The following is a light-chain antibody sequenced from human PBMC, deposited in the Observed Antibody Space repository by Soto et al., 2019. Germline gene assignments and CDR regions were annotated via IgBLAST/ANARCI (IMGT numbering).Light chain of an antibody. J-gene: IGLJ3*02. V-gene: IGLV1-44*01. CDR3: ASWDEGLDGWV. Sequence: QSVLTQPPSASGTPGQTVSISCSGSSSDIGSNPVIWYQQLPGTAPKLRIYSNTDRASGVPDRFSGMKSGSSDSLAISGRQPEDEADYYCASWDEGLDGWVFGGGTKLTVL. CDR1: SSDIGSNP. CDR2: SNT.